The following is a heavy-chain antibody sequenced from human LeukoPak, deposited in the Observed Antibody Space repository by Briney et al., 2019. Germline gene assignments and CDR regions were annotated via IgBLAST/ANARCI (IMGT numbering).Heavy chain of an antibody. CDR1: GFTFSTYV. J-gene: IGHJ4*02. CDR2: ISGSGGTT. CDR3: ARGSTVAGPQGVSTFDY. Sequence: LAGGSLRLSCAASGFTFSTYVMTWVRQAPGKGLEWVSAISGSGGTTFYADSVKGRITMSRDNSKSTLFLQMNSLRSEDTAVYYCARGSTVAGPQGVSTFDYWGQGTLVTVSS. V-gene: IGHV3-23*01. D-gene: IGHD6-19*01.